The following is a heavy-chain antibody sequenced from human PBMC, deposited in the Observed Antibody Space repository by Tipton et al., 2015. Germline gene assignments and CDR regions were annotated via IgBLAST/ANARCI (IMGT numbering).Heavy chain of an antibody. J-gene: IGHJ6*02. V-gene: IGHV4-38-2*01. CDR2: ISHSGNT. CDR3: ARFRYYGSESERGYFHGLDV. D-gene: IGHD3-10*01. CDR1: GYSISSDYY. Sequence: TLSLTCAVSGYSISSDYYWGWIRQPPGKGLEWIGSISHSGNTYYNPSLKSLVTMSRDTSKNQFSLKLTSVTAADTAVYYCARFRYYGSESERGYFHGLDVWGQGTTVTVSS.